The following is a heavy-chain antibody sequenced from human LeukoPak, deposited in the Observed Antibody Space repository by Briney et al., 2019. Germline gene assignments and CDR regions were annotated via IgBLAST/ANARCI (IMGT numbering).Heavy chain of an antibody. CDR2: MNPNSGNT. Sequence: AASVKVSCKASGYTFTSYDINWVRQATGQGLEWMGWMNPNSGNTGYAQKFQGRVTMTRNTSISTAYMELSSLRSEDTAVYYCATLNTVTTAADYWGQGTLVTVSS. V-gene: IGHV1-8*01. J-gene: IGHJ4*02. CDR1: GYTFTSYD. CDR3: ATLNTVTTAADY. D-gene: IGHD4-17*01.